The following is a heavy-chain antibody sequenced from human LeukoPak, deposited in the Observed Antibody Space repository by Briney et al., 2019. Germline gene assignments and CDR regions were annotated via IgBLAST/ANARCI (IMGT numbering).Heavy chain of an antibody. V-gene: IGHV4-31*03. CDR3: ARDPNGSGSFDY. D-gene: IGHD3-10*01. CDR1: GGSISSGGYY. CDR2: IYYSGST. J-gene: IGHJ4*02. Sequence: SETLSLTCTVSGGSISSGGYYWSWIRQHPGKGLEWIGYIYYSGSTYYNPSLKSRVTISVDTSKNQFSLKLSSVTAADTAVYYCARDPNGSGSFDYWGQGTLVTVSS.